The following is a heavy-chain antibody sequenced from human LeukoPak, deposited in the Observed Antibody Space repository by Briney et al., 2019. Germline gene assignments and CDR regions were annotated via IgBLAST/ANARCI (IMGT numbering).Heavy chain of an antibody. CDR1: GYTFTSYY. D-gene: IGHD3-22*01. J-gene: IGHJ4*02. CDR2: INPSGGST. Sequence: GASVNVSCKASGYTFTSYYMHWVQQAPGQGLEWMGIINPSGGSTSYAQKFQGRVTMTRDTSTSTVYMELSSLRSEDTAVYYCARGPSRRHYYDSSGYQDYWGQGTLVTVSS. V-gene: IGHV1-46*01. CDR3: ARGPSRRHYYDSSGYQDY.